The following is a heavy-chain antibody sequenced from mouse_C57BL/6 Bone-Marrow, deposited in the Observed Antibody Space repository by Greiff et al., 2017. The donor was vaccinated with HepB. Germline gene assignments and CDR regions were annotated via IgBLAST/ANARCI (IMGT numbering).Heavy chain of an antibody. Sequence: VQLQQPGAELVMPGASVKLSCKASGYTFTSYWMHWVKQRPGQGLEWIGEIDPSDSYTNYNQKFKGKSTLTVDKSSSTAYMQLSSLTSEDSAVYYCARWITTVVATEWYFDVWGTGTTVTVSS. CDR2: IDPSDSYT. CDR3: ARWITTVVATEWYFDV. D-gene: IGHD1-1*01. CDR1: GYTFTSYW. V-gene: IGHV1-69*01. J-gene: IGHJ1*03.